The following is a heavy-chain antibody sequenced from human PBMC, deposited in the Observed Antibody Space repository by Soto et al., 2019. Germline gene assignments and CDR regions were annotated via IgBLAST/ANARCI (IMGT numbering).Heavy chain of an antibody. CDR1: GFTFSSYA. CDR2: ISGSGGST. J-gene: IGHJ4*02. Sequence: GGSLRLSCAASGFTFSSYAMSWVRQAPGKGLEWVSAISGSGGSTYYANSVKGRFTISRDNSKNTLYLQMNSLRAEDTAVYYCAKDSNVNTAMVNSPQWGQGTLVPGSS. CDR3: AKDSNVNTAMVNSPQ. D-gene: IGHD5-18*01. V-gene: IGHV3-23*01.